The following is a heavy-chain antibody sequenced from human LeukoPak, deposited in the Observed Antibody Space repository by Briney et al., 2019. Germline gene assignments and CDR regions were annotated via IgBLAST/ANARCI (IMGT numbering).Heavy chain of an antibody. Sequence: PGGSLRLYCAASGFTFSDYWMAWVRQAPGKGLEWVANIWPEGSDKYHVDSVRGRFTISRDNAKNSLNLQMNSLRAEDSGVYYCGRWGVNAGLDRWGQGTLVIVSS. D-gene: IGHD3-10*01. CDR2: IWPEGSDK. J-gene: IGHJ5*02. CDR3: GRWGVNAGLDR. V-gene: IGHV3-7*01. CDR1: GFTFSDYW.